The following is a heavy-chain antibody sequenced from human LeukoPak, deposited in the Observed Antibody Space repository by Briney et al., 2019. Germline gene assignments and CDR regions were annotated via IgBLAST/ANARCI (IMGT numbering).Heavy chain of an antibody. CDR1: GFTFSSYA. J-gene: IGHJ4*02. D-gene: IGHD3-10*01. V-gene: IGHV3-23*01. Sequence: PGGSLRLSCAASGFTFSSYAMSWVRQAPGKGLEWVSAISGSGGSTYYADSVKGRFTISRGNSKNTLYLQMNSLRAEDTAVYYCAKDLNRWDYYGSGSYSLFDYWGQGTLVTVSS. CDR3: AKDLNRWDYYGSGSYSLFDY. CDR2: ISGSGGST.